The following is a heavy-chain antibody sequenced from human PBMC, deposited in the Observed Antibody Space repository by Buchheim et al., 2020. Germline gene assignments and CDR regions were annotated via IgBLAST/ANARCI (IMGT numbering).Heavy chain of an antibody. CDR1: GFTFSSYS. V-gene: IGHV3-21*01. Sequence: VQLVESGGGVVQPGRSLRLSCAASGFTFSSYSMNWVRQAPGKGLEWVSSISSSSSYIYYADSVKGRFTISRDNAKNSLYLQMNSLRAEDTAVYYCARDYCSSTSCYVIEEGNLYYYYYGMDVWGQGTT. D-gene: IGHD2-2*01. CDR3: ARDYCSSTSCYVIEEGNLYYYYYGMDV. J-gene: IGHJ6*02. CDR2: ISSSSSYI.